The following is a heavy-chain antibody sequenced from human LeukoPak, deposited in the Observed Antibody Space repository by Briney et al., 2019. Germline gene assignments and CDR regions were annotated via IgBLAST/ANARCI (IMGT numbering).Heavy chain of an antibody. V-gene: IGHV1-3*03. J-gene: IGHJ3*02. CDR3: ARKHSSATIDVFDI. Sequence: GASVKVSCKVSGYTFTSYAMHWVRQAPGQRLEWMGWINADDGNTKYSQEFQGRVTITRDTSASTAYMELSSLRSEDMAVYYCARKHSSATIDVFDIWGQGTMVTVSS. CDR1: GYTFTSYA. CDR2: INADDGNT. D-gene: IGHD5-12*01.